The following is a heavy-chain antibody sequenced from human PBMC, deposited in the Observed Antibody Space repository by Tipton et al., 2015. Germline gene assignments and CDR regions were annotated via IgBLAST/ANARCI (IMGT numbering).Heavy chain of an antibody. Sequence: TLSLTCTVSDVSVNIGSNYWSWIRQPPGKGLEWIGHIYSSGSSKYNPSLKSRATMSIDTSMNHFSLKLTSVTAADTAIYYCGRDRLAVAGIDYWGQGTLVTVSS. D-gene: IGHD6-19*01. CDR2: IYSSGSS. V-gene: IGHV4-61*09. J-gene: IGHJ4*02. CDR3: GRDRLAVAGIDY. CDR1: DVSVNIGSNY.